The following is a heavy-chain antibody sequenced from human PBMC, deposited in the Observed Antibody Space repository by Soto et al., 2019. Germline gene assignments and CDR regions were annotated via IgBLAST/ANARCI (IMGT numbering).Heavy chain of an antibody. CDR3: ARDAIVVVPAAMGYYYYYMDD. V-gene: IGHV3-7*01. D-gene: IGHD2-2*01. CDR1: GFTFSSYW. CDR2: IKQDGSEK. J-gene: IGHJ6*03. Sequence: GGSLRLSCAASGFTFSSYWMSWVRQAPGKGLEWVANIKQDGSEKSYVDSVKGRLTTSRGNAKNSLYLQMNSLRAEDTAVYDCARDAIVVVPAAMGYYYYYMDDWGKGTTVTVSS.